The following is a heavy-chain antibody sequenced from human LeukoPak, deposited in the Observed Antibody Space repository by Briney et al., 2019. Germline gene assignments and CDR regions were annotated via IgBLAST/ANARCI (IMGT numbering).Heavy chain of an antibody. CDR1: GFNFDDYV. CDR3: AKGRREYYYDSSGHWPHDY. J-gene: IGHJ4*02. V-gene: IGHV3-20*04. Sequence: GGSLRLSCAASGFNFDDYVMTWVRQAPGKGLEWVSGINWNGGSRGYADSVKGRFTISRDNSKNTLYLQMNSLRAEDTAVYYCAKGRREYYYDSSGHWPHDYWGQGTLVTVSS. D-gene: IGHD3-22*01. CDR2: INWNGGSR.